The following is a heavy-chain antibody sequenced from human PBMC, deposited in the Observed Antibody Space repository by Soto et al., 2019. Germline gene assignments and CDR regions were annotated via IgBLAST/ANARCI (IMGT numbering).Heavy chain of an antibody. J-gene: IGHJ4*02. V-gene: IGHV3-23*01. D-gene: IGHD3-22*01. Sequence: ASLRLSCAASEFTFSNYAMSWVRQAPGKGLEWVSAISYGGGTTYYADSVKGRFTISRDNSKNTLYLQMNSLRAEDTAVYYCAKNPGYYYDSTGYHFDYWGQGTLVTVSS. CDR3: AKNPGYYYDSTGYHFDY. CDR1: EFTFSNYA. CDR2: ISYGGGTT.